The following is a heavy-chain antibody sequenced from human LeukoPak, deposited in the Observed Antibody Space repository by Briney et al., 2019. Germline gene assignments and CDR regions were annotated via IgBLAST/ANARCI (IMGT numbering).Heavy chain of an antibody. CDR2: IKEDRFEQ. CDR1: GFAFSRYW. CDR3: AREITMVRGRRGWFDP. J-gene: IGHJ5*02. V-gene: IGHV3-7*01. Sequence: PGGSLRLSCAASGFAFSRYWMTWVRQAPGKGLEWVANIKEDRFEQDYVDSVRGRFTISRDNAQSSLYLQMSSLRAEDTAVYYCAREITMVRGRRGWFDPWGQGTLVTVSS. D-gene: IGHD3-10*01.